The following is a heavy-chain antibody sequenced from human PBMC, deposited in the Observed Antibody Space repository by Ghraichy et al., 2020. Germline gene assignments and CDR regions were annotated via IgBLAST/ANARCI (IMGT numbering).Heavy chain of an antibody. D-gene: IGHD5-12*01. CDR1: GFTFDDYA. CDR3: VGGRGYDFPRWWLDY. CDR2: ISWNSGSI. Sequence: GGSLRLSCAASGFTFDDYAMHWVRQAPGKGLEWVSGISWNSGSIGYADSVKGRFTISRDNAKNSLYLQMNSLRAEDTALYYCVGGRGYDFPRWWLDYWGQGTLVTVSS. V-gene: IGHV3-9*01. J-gene: IGHJ4*02.